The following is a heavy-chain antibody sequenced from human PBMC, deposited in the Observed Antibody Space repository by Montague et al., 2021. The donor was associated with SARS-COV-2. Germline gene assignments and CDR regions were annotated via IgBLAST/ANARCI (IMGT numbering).Heavy chain of an antibody. Sequence: SETLSLTCAVSGGSISSSSYYWGWIRQPPGKGLEWIGSIYYSGSTYYNPSLKSRVTISVDTSKNQFSLKLSSMTAADTAVYYCARDQGYNWNYYYYYGMDVWGQGTTVTVSS. CDR3: ARDQGYNWNYYYYYGMDV. CDR1: GGSISSSSYY. J-gene: IGHJ6*02. V-gene: IGHV4-39*07. CDR2: IYYSGST. D-gene: IGHD1-20*01.